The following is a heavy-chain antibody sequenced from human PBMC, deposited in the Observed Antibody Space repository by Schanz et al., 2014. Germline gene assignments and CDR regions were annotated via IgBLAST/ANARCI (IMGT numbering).Heavy chain of an antibody. CDR3: AKVQTHTLYGGNSCFDY. CDR1: GFTFNSYG. CDR2: ISWNSGNI. D-gene: IGHD2-21*02. V-gene: IGHV3-9*01. J-gene: IGHJ4*02. Sequence: VQLVESGGGVVQPGRSLRLSCAASGFTFNSYGMHWVRQVPGKGLEWVSGISWNSGNIAYADSVKGRFTISRDNAKNSLYLQMNSLRPEDTALYYCAKVQTHTLYGGNSCFDYWGQGTLVTVSS.